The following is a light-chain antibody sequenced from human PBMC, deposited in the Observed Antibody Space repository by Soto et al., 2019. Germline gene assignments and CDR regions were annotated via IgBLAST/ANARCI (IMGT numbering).Light chain of an antibody. CDR1: SSDVGAYNY. V-gene: IGLV2-14*01. CDR2: DVG. CDR3: SSYTTSSTLI. J-gene: IGLJ2*01. Sequence: QSVLTQPASESGSPGQSITISCTGTSSDVGAYNYVSWYQQYPGKAPKLMIYDVGNRPSGVSNRFSASKSGNTASLTISGLQAEDEADYYCSSYTTSSTLIFGGGTKLTVL.